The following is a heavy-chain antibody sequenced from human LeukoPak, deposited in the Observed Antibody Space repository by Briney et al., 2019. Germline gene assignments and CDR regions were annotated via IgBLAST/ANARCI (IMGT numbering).Heavy chain of an antibody. D-gene: IGHD3-22*01. J-gene: IGHJ4*02. CDR2: IYYSGST. V-gene: IGHV4-59*01. CDR3: ARARTYYYDSSGYYYFSYFDY. Sequence: SETLSLTCTVSGGSISSYYWSWIRQPPGKGLEWIGYIYYSGSTNYNPSLKSRVTISVDTSKNQFSLKLSSVTAADTAVYYCARARTYYYDSSGYYYFSYFDYWGQGTLVTVSS. CDR1: GGSISSYY.